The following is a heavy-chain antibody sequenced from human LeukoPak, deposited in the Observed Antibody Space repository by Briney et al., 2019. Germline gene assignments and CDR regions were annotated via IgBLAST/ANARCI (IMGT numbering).Heavy chain of an antibody. D-gene: IGHD2-21*01. Sequence: GGSLRLSCAASGFTVSSNYMSWVRQAPGKGLEWVSVIYSGGSTYYAESVKGRFTISTDNSKNTLYLQMNSLRAEDTAVYYCARDCGGDCYYAFDIWGQGTMVTVSS. J-gene: IGHJ3*02. CDR2: IYSGGST. CDR1: GFTVSSNY. V-gene: IGHV3-53*01. CDR3: ARDCGGDCYYAFDI.